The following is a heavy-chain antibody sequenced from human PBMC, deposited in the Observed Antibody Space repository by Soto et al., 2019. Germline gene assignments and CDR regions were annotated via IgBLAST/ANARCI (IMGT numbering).Heavy chain of an antibody. Sequence: EVQLVESGGGLVKPGGSLRLSCAASGFTFSSYSMNWVRQAPGKGLEWVSSISSSSSYIYYADSVKGRFTISRDNAKNSLYLQMNSLRAEDTAVYYCARDRRGDDFWSGYSSDYWGQGTLVTVSS. CDR2: ISSSSSYI. CDR3: ARDRRGDDFWSGYSSDY. V-gene: IGHV3-21*01. J-gene: IGHJ4*02. CDR1: GFTFSSYS. D-gene: IGHD3-3*01.